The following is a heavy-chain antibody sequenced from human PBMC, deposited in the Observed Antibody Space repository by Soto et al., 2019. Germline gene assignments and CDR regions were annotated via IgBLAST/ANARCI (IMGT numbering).Heavy chain of an antibody. CDR2: IGGSGGST. D-gene: IGHD6-19*01. CDR1: GFTFSSFA. J-gene: IGHJ4*02. V-gene: IGHV3-23*01. Sequence: GGSLRLSCAASGFTFSSFAMSWVRQAPGKGLEWVSVIGGSGGSTFYADSVKGRFTISRDNSKNTLYLQMNSLRAEDTAVYYCAKDADSSAWYPHIDHWGQGTLVTVSS. CDR3: AKDADSSAWYPHIDH.